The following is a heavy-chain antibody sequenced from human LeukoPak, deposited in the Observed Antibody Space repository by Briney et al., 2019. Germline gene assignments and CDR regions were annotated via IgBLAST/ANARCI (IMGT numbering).Heavy chain of an antibody. CDR1: GFSFNSYA. J-gene: IGHJ4*02. CDR3: ARESRDSSGYQSPGQNSASDY. CDR2: INGRANSA. D-gene: IGHD3-22*01. V-gene: IGHV3-23*01. Sequence: GGSLTLSCAASGFSFNSYAMYWVRQAPGKGLEWVAGINGRANSAYYADSVKGRFIISRDNSQSTLDLQMHSLRAEDTAVYYCARESRDSSGYQSPGQNSASDYWGQGAGVTVSS.